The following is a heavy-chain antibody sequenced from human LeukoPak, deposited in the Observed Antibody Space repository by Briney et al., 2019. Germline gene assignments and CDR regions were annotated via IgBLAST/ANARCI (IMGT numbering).Heavy chain of an antibody. CDR2: IIGSGGTT. CDR3: AKDELLLSFED. J-gene: IGHJ4*02. D-gene: IGHD3-10*01. CDR1: GFTFSTYA. Sequence: GGSLRLSCGASGFTFSTYAMNWVRQAPGKGLEWVSGIIGSGGTTYYAESVKGRFTISRDNSKNTLDLQMNSLRAEDTAVYYCAKDELLLSFEDWGQGTLVTVSS. V-gene: IGHV3-23*01.